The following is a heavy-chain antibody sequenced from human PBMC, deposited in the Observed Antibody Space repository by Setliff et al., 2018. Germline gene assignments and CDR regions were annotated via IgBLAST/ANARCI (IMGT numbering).Heavy chain of an antibody. Sequence: SETLSLTCTVSGGSISSGSYYWSGIRQPAGKGLEWIGHIYSSGSTNYNPSLKSRVTISVDTSKNQFSLKLSSVTAADTAVYYCARFEAAGKWYYYYMDVWGKGTTVTVSS. CDR3: ARFEAAGKWYYYYMDV. V-gene: IGHV4-61*09. CDR1: GGSISSGSYY. J-gene: IGHJ6*03. D-gene: IGHD6-13*01. CDR2: IYSSGST.